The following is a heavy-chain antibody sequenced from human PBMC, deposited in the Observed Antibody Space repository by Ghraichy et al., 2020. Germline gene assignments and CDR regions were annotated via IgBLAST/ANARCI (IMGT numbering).Heavy chain of an antibody. J-gene: IGHJ5*02. CDR3: ARARDILTGPPNWLDP. CDR1: GFTFSSYS. CDR2: ISSSSSTT. D-gene: IGHD3-9*01. Sequence: GGSLRLSCAGSGFTFSSYSMNWVRQAPGKGLQWVSYISSSSSTTYYADSVKGRFTISRDNAKNSLYLQMNSLRDEDTAVYYCARARDILTGPPNWLDPWGQGTLVTVSS. V-gene: IGHV3-48*02.